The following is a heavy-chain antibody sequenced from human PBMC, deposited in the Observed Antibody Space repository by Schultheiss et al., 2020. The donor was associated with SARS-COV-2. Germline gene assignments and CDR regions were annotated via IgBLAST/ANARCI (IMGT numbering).Heavy chain of an antibody. D-gene: IGHD2-15*01. CDR1: GGSISSSSYY. Sequence: SETLSLTCTVSGGSISSSSYYWGWIRQPPGKGLEWIGSIFYSGTTYNNPSLASRVTLLVDTSKNQFSLKLSSVTAADTAVYYCARRSLGYCSGGSCYSFYYYYMDVWGKGTTVTVSS. V-gene: IGHV4-39*07. CDR2: IFYSGTT. CDR3: ARRSLGYCSGGSCYSFYYYYMDV. J-gene: IGHJ6*03.